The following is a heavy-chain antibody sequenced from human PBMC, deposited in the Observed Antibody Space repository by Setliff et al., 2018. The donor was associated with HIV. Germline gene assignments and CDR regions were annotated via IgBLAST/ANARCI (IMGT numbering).Heavy chain of an antibody. D-gene: IGHD3-22*01. Sequence: GGSLRLSCAASGFTFTNAWMSWVRQAPGKGLEWVANTKQDESEKNYVESVKGRFIISRDNAKNSLYLQMDSLRAEDTGVYYCARDRGRGYYDSNGVLAGWGQGTLVTVSS. V-gene: IGHV3-7*01. J-gene: IGHJ4*02. CDR1: GFTFTNAW. CDR3: ARDRGRGYYDSNGVLAG. CDR2: TKQDESEK.